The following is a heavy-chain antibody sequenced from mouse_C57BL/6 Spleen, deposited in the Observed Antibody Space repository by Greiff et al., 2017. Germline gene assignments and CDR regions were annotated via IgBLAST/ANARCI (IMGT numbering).Heavy chain of an antibody. CDR2: IHPNSGST. J-gene: IGHJ4*01. CDR3: ARGIFYYAMDY. Sequence: QVQLQQPGAELVKPGASVKLSCKASGYTFTSYWMHWVKQRPGQGLEWIGMIHPNSGSTNYNEKFKSKATLTVDKSSSPAYMQLSSLTSEDSAVYYCARGIFYYAMDYWGQGTSVTVSS. CDR1: GYTFTSYW. V-gene: IGHV1-64*01.